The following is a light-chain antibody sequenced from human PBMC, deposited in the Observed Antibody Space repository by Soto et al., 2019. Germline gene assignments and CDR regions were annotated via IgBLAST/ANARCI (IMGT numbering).Light chain of an antibody. CDR1: SNNVVVYNY. J-gene: IGLJ1*01. CDR3: SSYTSSSTLLV. V-gene: IGLV2-14*01. Sequence: QSALTQPASVSGSPGQSITISCTGTSNNVVVYNYVSWYQHHPGEAPKLMIYEVTNRPSGVSNRFSGSKSGNTASLTISGLQAEDEADYYCSSYTSSSTLLVFGTGTKVTVL. CDR2: EVT.